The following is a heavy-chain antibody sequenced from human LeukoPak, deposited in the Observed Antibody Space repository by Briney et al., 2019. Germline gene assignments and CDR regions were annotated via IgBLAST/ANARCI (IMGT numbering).Heavy chain of an antibody. D-gene: IGHD2-15*01. CDR2: IYSGGST. CDR3: ARDPSLPYCSGGSCYSHYYYYGMDV. CDR1: GFTVSSNY. V-gene: IGHV3-53*01. Sequence: GGSLRLSCAASGFTVSSNYMSWVRQAPGKGLEWVSVIYSGGSTYYADSVKGRFTISRDNSKNTLYLQMNSLRAEDTAVYYCARDPSLPYCSGGSCYSHYYYYGMDVWGQGTTDTVSS. J-gene: IGHJ6*02.